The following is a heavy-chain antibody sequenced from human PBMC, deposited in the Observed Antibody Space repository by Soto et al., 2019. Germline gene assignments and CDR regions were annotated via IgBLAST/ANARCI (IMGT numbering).Heavy chain of an antibody. D-gene: IGHD3-22*01. CDR1: GGTFNSYD. Sequence: QVQLVQSGAEVKKPWSSMKVSCKASGGTFNSYDINWVRQAPGQGLEWMGGIIPIVETPKYAQKFQGRGTIPADESTNTVYMELSSLRSDDTAMYYCARLSRPNYYDTSGFFKDNWFDPWGQGTLVTVSS. CDR3: ARLSRPNYYDTSGFFKDNWFDP. J-gene: IGHJ5*02. CDR2: IIPIVETP. V-gene: IGHV1-69*01.